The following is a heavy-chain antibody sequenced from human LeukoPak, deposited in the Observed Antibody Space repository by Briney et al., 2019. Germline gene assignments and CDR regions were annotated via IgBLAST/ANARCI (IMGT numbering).Heavy chain of an antibody. V-gene: IGHV4-39*01. D-gene: IGHD3-10*01. CDR1: GGSISSYY. Sequence: SETLSLTCTVSGGSISSYYWGWIRQPPGKGLEWIGSIYYSGSTYYNPSLKSRVTISVDTSKNQFSLKLSSVTAADTAVYYCARQSSMVRGGGNFDYWGQGTLVTVSS. J-gene: IGHJ4*02. CDR3: ARQSSMVRGGGNFDY. CDR2: IYYSGST.